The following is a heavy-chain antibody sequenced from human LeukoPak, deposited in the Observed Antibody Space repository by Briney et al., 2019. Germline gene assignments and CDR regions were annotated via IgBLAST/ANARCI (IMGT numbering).Heavy chain of an antibody. V-gene: IGHV1-8*01. J-gene: IGHJ4*02. CDR1: GYTFTSYD. Sequence: ASVKVSCKASGYTFTSYDINWVRQATGQGLEWMGWMNPNSGNTGYAQKFQGRVTMTRNTSISTAYMELSSLRSEDTAVYYCARGLTRWLQFSLNYWGQGTLATVSS. D-gene: IGHD5-24*01. CDR3: ARGLTRWLQFSLNY. CDR2: MNPNSGNT.